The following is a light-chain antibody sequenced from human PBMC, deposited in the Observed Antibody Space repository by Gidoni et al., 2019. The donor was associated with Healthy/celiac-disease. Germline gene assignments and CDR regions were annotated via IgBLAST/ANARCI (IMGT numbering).Light chain of an antibody. J-gene: IGKJ1*01. CDR2: GAS. CDR3: QQYGSSPPWT. V-gene: IGKV3-20*01. CDR1: PSVSSSY. Sequence: EIVLTQSPGTLSLSPGERATLSCRASPSVSSSYLAWYQQKPGQAPRLLIYGASSRATGIPDRFSVSGSGTDFTLTISILEPEDFAVYYCQQYGSSPPWTFXXXTKVEIK.